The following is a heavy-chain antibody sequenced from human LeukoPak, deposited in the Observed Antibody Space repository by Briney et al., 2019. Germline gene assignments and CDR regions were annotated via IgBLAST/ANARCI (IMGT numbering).Heavy chain of an antibody. V-gene: IGHV1-8*01. CDR1: GYTFTSYD. CDR3: ARGTAKYCSSTSCYHYYYYMDV. J-gene: IGHJ6*03. D-gene: IGHD2-2*01. Sequence: GASVKVSCKASGYTFTSYDINWVQQATGQGLEWMGWMNPNSGNTGYAQKFQGRVTMTRNTSISTAYMEPSSLRSEDTAVYYCARGTAKYCSSTSCYHYYYYMDVWGKGTTVTVSS. CDR2: MNPNSGNT.